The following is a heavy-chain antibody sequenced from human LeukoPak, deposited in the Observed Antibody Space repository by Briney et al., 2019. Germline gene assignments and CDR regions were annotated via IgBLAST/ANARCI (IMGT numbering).Heavy chain of an antibody. CDR3: ARGGSSGYNYG. CDR1: GGSISSYY. V-gene: IGHV4-59*01. Sequence: PSETLSLTCNVSGGSISSYYWSWIRQPPGKGLEWIGYVYYTGNTNYNPSLKSRVTISLDTSKNQFSLKLRSVTAADTAVYYCARGGSSGYNYGWGQGTLVTVSS. J-gene: IGHJ4*02. D-gene: IGHD5-18*01. CDR2: VYYTGNT.